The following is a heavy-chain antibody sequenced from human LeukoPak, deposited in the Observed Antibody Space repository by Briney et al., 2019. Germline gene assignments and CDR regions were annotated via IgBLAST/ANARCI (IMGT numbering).Heavy chain of an antibody. D-gene: IGHD6-13*01. CDR3: AREVSSSWYVYWFDP. J-gene: IGHJ5*02. CDR1: GGSISSYY. Sequence: SETPSLTCTVSGGSISSYYWSWIRQPPGKGLEWIGYIYYSGSTNYNPSLKSRVTISVDTSKNQFSLKLSSVTAADTAVYYCAREVSSSWYVYWFDPWGQGTLVTVSS. CDR2: IYYSGST. V-gene: IGHV4-59*01.